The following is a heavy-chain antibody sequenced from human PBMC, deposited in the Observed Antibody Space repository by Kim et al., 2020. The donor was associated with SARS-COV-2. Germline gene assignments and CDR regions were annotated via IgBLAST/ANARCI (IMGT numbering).Heavy chain of an antibody. Sequence: ASVKVSCKASGYTFTSYARHWVRQAPGQRLDWMGWINAGNGNTKYSRKFQGRVTITRDTSASTAYMELSSLRSEDTAVYYCARRYCSSTSCQNPYYFDYWGQGTLVTVSS. D-gene: IGHD2-2*01. CDR2: INAGNGNT. CDR1: GYTFTSYA. CDR3: ARRYCSSTSCQNPYYFDY. V-gene: IGHV1-3*01. J-gene: IGHJ4*02.